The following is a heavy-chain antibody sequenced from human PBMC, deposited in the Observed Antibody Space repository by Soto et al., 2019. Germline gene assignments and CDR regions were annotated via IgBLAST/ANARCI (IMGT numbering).Heavy chain of an antibody. CDR1: GYTFTSYG. CDR3: ARDDYYDSSGYYSYFDY. J-gene: IGHJ4*02. V-gene: IGHV1-18*04. Sequence: QVQLVQSGAEVKKPGASVKVSCKASGYTFTSYGISWVRQAPGQGLEWMGWISAYNGDTNYAQKHQGRVTRTTDTSTSTAYMELRSLRSDDTAVYYCARDDYYDSSGYYSYFDYWGQGTLVTVSS. D-gene: IGHD3-22*01. CDR2: ISAYNGDT.